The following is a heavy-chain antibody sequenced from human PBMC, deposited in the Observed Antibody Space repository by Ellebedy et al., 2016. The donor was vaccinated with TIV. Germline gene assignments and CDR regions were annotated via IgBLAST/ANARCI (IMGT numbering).Heavy chain of an antibody. CDR1: GFNFGSQG. CDR3: ARDGVGAMPIDY. V-gene: IGHV3-74*01. J-gene: IGHJ4*02. D-gene: IGHD1-26*01. Sequence: PGGSLRLSCAASGFNFGSQGMHWVRQAPGKGLVWVSRINTDGSSTNYADSVKGRFTISRDNAKNTLYLQMNSLRAEDTAVYYCARDGVGAMPIDYWGQGTLVTVSS. CDR2: INTDGSST.